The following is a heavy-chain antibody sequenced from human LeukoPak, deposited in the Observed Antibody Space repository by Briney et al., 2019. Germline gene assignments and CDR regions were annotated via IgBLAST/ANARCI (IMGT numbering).Heavy chain of an antibody. Sequence: SGGSLRLSCAASGFTFRSFSMNWVRQAPGKGLEWVAIISNDGSRKYYAHSVEGRFTISRDNSKNALYLQMDSLRAEDAAVYYCARDRAWNYFDYWGQGTLVTVSS. D-gene: IGHD3-3*01. V-gene: IGHV3-30*03. CDR3: ARDRAWNYFDY. CDR1: GFTFRSFS. J-gene: IGHJ4*02. CDR2: ISNDGSRK.